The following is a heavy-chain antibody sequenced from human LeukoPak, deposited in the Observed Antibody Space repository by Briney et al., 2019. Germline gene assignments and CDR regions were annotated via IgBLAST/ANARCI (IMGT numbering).Heavy chain of an antibody. CDR2: IYYSGST. CDR1: GGSISSSSYY. CDR3: ARDVTYYYDSSGYFDY. J-gene: IGHJ4*02. D-gene: IGHD3-22*01. Sequence: SETLSLTCTVSGGSISSSSYYWGWIRQPPGKGLEWIGSIYYSGSTYYNPSLKSRVTISVDTSKNQFSLKLSSVTAADTAVYYCARDVTYYYDSSGYFDYWGQGTLVTASS. V-gene: IGHV4-39*07.